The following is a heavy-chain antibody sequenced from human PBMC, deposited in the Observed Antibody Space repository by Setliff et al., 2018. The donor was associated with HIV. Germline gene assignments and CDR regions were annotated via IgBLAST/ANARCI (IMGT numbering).Heavy chain of an antibody. CDR3: ARLMYSSGPGSFDY. D-gene: IGHD6-19*01. J-gene: IGHJ4*02. CDR2: ITSGGST. V-gene: IGHV3-23*01. CDR1: GFTFSSYA. Sequence: GGSLRLSCAASGFTFSSYAMSWVRQTPEKGLEWVSIITSGGSTYYADSAKGRFTISRDNSQNTLYLQMNSLRAEDTAVYYCARLMYSSGPGSFDYWGQGTLVTVSS.